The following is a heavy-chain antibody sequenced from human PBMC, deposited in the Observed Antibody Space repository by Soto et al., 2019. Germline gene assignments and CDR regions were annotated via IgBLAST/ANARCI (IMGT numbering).Heavy chain of an antibody. CDR3: ARIVYSSGWYDY. Sequence: SETLSLTCTVSVGSISSYYWSWIRQPPGKGLEWIGYISYSGSTNYNPSLESRVTISVDTSKNQFSLKLSSVTAADTAVYYCARIVYSSGWYDYWGQGTLVTVSS. J-gene: IGHJ4*02. V-gene: IGHV4-59*08. CDR1: VGSISSYY. D-gene: IGHD6-19*01. CDR2: ISYSGST.